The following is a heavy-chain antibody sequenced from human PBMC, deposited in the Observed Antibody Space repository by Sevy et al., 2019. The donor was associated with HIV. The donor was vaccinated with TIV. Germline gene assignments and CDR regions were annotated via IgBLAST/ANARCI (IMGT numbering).Heavy chain of an antibody. Sequence: GGSLRLSCAASGFTFSSYGMHWVRQAPGKGLEWVAGIGHDGNNKDYADSVKGRFTISRDNSKNTVYLQMNSLRAEDSAGYYCAKGIAAAGYYFDFWGQGTLVTVSS. CDR1: GFTFSSYG. V-gene: IGHV3-33*06. D-gene: IGHD6-13*01. J-gene: IGHJ4*02. CDR3: AKGIAAAGYYFDF. CDR2: IGHDGNNK.